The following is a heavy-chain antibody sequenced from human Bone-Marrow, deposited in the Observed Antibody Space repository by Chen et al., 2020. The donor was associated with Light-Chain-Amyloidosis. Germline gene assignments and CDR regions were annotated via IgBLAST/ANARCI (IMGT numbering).Heavy chain of an antibody. V-gene: IGHV3-53*01. CDR2: IYRCGTT. CDR3: ARDPEISSGGFDL. Sequence: EVQLVESGGGLIQPGGSLRLSCAASGFAVSDNYMSWVRQAPGKGLEWVSLIYRCGTTYYADSVKCRFTISRDNSKNTLYLQMNSLRADDSAVYYWARDPEISSGGFDLWGRGTLVTVSS. D-gene: IGHD6-25*01. CDR1: GFAVSDNY. J-gene: IGHJ2*01.